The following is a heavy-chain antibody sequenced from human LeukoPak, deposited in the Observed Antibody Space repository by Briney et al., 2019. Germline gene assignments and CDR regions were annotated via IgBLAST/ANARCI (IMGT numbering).Heavy chain of an antibody. V-gene: IGHV4-34*01. D-gene: IGHD3-3*01. CDR2: INHSGTT. CDR1: GGAVNGYY. Sequence: SETLSLTCSVYGGAVNGYYWSWIRQPPGKGLEWIGEINHSGTTNYNPSLKSRVTMSLDTSKIQFSLRLNSVTAADTAVYYCARVPLRFLEPFDYWGQGTLVTVSS. J-gene: IGHJ4*02. CDR3: ARVPLRFLEPFDY.